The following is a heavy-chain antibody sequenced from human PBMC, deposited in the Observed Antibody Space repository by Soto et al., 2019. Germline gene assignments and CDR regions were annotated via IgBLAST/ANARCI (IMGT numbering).Heavy chain of an antibody. CDR2: IYYSGST. V-gene: IGHV4-31*03. CDR1: GGSISSGGYY. Sequence: PSETLSLTCTVSGGSISSGGYYWSWIRQHPGTGLEWIGYIYYSGSTYYNPSLKSRVTISVDTSRNQFSLKLSSVTAADTAVYYCARQIYYYDSSGSLIGFDYWGQGTLVTVSS. D-gene: IGHD3-22*01. CDR3: ARQIYYYDSSGSLIGFDY. J-gene: IGHJ4*02.